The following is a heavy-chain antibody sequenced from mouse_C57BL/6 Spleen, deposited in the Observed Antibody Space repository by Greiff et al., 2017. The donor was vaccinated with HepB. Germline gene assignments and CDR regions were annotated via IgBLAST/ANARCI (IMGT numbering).Heavy chain of an antibody. CDR1: GYTFTDYN. CDR2: INPNNGGT. J-gene: IGHJ3*01. CDR3: AREGASAASCAY. V-gene: IGHV1-18*01. Sequence: EVQLQQSGPELVKPGASVKIPCKASGYTFTDYNMDWVKQSHGKSLEWIGDINPNNGGTIYNQKFKGKATLTVDKSSSTAYMELRSLTSEDTAVYYCAREGASAASCAYWGQGTLVTVSA. D-gene: IGHD1-2*01.